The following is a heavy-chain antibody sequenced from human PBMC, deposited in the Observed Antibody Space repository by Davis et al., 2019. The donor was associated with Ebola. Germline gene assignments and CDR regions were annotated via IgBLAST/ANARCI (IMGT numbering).Heavy chain of an antibody. CDR3: ARGGYD. D-gene: IGHD3-3*01. V-gene: IGHV3-48*02. CDR2: ISSSSSTI. J-gene: IGHJ4*02. CDR1: GFTFSSFA. Sequence: GESLKISCAASGFTFSSFAMNWVRQAPGKGLEWVSYISSSSSTIYYADSVKGRFTISRDNAKNSLYLQMNSLRDEDTAVYYCARGGYDWGQGTLVTVSS.